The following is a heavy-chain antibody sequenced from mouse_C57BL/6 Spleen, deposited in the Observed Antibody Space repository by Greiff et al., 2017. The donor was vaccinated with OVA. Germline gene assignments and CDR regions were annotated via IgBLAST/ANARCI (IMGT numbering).Heavy chain of an antibody. CDR3: AKNLGGNYPYYAMDY. CDR1: GFSLTSYG. Sequence: VMLVESGPGLVQPSQSLSITCTVSGFSLTSYGVHWVRQSPGKGLEWLGVIWRGGSTDYNAAFMSRLSITKDNSKSQVFFKMNSLQADDTAIYYCAKNLGGNYPYYAMDYWGQGTSVTVSS. CDR2: IWRGGST. V-gene: IGHV2-5*01. D-gene: IGHD2-1*01. J-gene: IGHJ4*01.